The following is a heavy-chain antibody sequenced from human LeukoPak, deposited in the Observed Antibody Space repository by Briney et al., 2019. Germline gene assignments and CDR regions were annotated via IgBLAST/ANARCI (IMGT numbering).Heavy chain of an antibody. CDR1: GGSVSSGSYY. V-gene: IGHV4-61*01. CDR3: AGGYYGSGSSR. Sequence: RASETLSLTCTVSGGSVSSGSYYWSWIRQPPGKGLEWIGYIYYSGSTNYNPSLKSRVTISVDTSKNQFSLKLSSVAAADTAVYYCAGGYYGSGSSRWGQGTLVTVSS. CDR2: IYYSGST. J-gene: IGHJ4*02. D-gene: IGHD3-10*01.